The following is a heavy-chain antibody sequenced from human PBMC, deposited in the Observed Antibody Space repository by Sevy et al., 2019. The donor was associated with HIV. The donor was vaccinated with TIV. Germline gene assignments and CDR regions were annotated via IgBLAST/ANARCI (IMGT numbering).Heavy chain of an antibody. CDR1: GFTFNKAW. Sequence: GGSLRLSCAASGFTFNKAWMSWVRQPQGKGLEWVGLIKSKTDGGTTEYAAPVKGRVTNSRDDSKNTVYLQINSLDTEDTAVYYCTTLHVETTTQWIPWGQGTLVTVSS. CDR2: IKSKTDGGTT. J-gene: IGHJ5*02. D-gene: IGHD4-4*01. CDR3: TTLHVETTTQWIP. V-gene: IGHV3-15*01.